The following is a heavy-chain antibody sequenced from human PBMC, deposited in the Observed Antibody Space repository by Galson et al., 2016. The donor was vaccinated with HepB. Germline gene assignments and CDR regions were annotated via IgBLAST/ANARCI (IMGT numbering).Heavy chain of an antibody. CDR1: GGTFSTYA. V-gene: IGHV1-69*13. J-gene: IGHJ2*01. Sequence: SVKVSCKASGGTFSTYAISWVRQAPGQGLEWMGGIIPIFDTANYAQKFQGRVTMTADESTSTAYMELSSLRSEDTAVYYCARGGGGNLPRWYFDLWGRGTLVTVSS. D-gene: IGHD4-23*01. CDR3: ARGGGGNLPRWYFDL. CDR2: IIPIFDTA.